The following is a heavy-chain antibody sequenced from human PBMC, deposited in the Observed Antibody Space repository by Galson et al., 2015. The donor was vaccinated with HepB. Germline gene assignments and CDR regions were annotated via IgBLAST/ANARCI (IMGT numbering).Heavy chain of an antibody. V-gene: IGHV6-1*01. CDR2: TYYRSKWYN. D-gene: IGHD2-2*01. CDR3: ARDPGVNCSSTSCRNYYYYYYMDV. J-gene: IGHJ6*03. Sequence: CAISGDSVSSNSAAWNWIRQSPSRGLEWLGRTYYRSKWYNDYAVSVKSRITINPDTSKNQFSLQLSSVTPEDTAVYYCARDPGVNCSSTSCRNYYYYYYMDVWGKGTTVTVSS. CDR1: GDSVSSNSAA.